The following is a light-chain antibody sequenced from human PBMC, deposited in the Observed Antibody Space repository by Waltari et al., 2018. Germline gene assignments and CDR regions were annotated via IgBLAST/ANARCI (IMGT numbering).Light chain of an antibody. CDR2: DVS. Sequence: QFALTQPASVSGSPGQSITISCTGTSSDVGGYNYVSWYQQHPGKAPKLMIYDVSNRPSGVSNRFSGSKSGNTASLTISGLQAEDEADYYCSSYTSSSTLWVVFGGGTKLTVL. V-gene: IGLV2-14*03. CDR1: SSDVGGYNY. CDR3: SSYTSSSTLWVV. J-gene: IGLJ2*01.